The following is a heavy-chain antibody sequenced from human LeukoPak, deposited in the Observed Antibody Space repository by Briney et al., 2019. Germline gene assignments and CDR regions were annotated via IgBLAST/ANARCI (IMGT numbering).Heavy chain of an antibody. Sequence: HPGRSLTFTCAASGFTFSSYGMSWGRQAPGKGLEWVSVIYSGGSTYYEDSVKGRFTISRDNSKNTLYLQMNSLRAEDTAVYYCARYEAAFDIWG. D-gene: IGHD3-3*01. CDR2: IYSGGST. J-gene: IGHJ3*02. CDR3: ARYEAAFDI. V-gene: IGHV3-53*01. CDR1: GFTFSSYG.